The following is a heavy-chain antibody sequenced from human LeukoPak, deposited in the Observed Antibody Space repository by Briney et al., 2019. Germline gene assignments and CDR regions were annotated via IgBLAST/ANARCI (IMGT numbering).Heavy chain of an antibody. Sequence: ASVKVSCKASGYTFTGYYMHWVRQAPGQGLEWMGWINPNSGGTNYAQKFQGRATMTRDTSISTAYMELSRLRSDDTAVYYCARAMVRGDLYYYYYYMDVWGKGTTVTISS. J-gene: IGHJ6*03. CDR2: INPNSGGT. CDR3: ARAMVRGDLYYYYYYMDV. D-gene: IGHD3-10*01. V-gene: IGHV1-2*02. CDR1: GYTFTGYY.